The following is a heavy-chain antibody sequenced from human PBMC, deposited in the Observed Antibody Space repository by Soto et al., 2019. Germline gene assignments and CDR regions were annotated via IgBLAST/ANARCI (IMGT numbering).Heavy chain of an antibody. CDR1: GGSISSGGYS. D-gene: IGHD3-3*01. CDR3: ARVGFWSGYRMGEFDY. Sequence: SETLSLTCAVSGGSISSGGYSWSWIRQPPGKGLEWIGYIYHSGSTYYNPSLKSRVTISVDRSKNQFSLKLSSVTAADTAVYYCARVGFWSGYRMGEFDYWGQGTLVTVSS. J-gene: IGHJ4*02. CDR2: IYHSGST. V-gene: IGHV4-30-2*01.